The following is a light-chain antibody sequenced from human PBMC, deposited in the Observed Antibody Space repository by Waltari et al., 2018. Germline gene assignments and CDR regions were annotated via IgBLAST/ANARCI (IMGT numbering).Light chain of an antibody. J-gene: IGKJ1*01. CDR1: QSVFFRSDKKNY. CDR2: WAS. V-gene: IGKV4-1*01. CDR3: HQHFTTPLT. Sequence: DIVMTQSPDSLTVSLGERATINCKSSQSVFFRSDKKNYLAWFQQKPGQPPKLLISWASSRESGVPGRFSASGSGTDFTLTITNLQPEDVATYFCHQHFTTPLTFGQGTKV.